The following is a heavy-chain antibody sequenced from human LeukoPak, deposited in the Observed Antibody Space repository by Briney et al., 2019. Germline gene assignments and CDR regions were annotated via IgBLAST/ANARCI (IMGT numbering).Heavy chain of an antibody. Sequence: PGGSLRLSCAASGFTFSSYSMNWVRQAPGKGLEWVSSISSSSSYIYYADPVKGRFTISRDNAKNSLYLQMNSLRAEDTAVYYCASAGVLLWFGDGASGNWFDPWGQGTLVTVSS. CDR3: ASAGVLLWFGDGASGNWFDP. D-gene: IGHD3-10*01. CDR2: ISSSSSYI. J-gene: IGHJ5*02. CDR1: GFTFSSYS. V-gene: IGHV3-21*01.